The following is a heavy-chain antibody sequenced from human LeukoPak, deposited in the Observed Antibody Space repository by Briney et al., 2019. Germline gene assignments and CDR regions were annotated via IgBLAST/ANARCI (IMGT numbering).Heavy chain of an antibody. J-gene: IGHJ5*02. CDR1: GGSISSISSNNYH. CDR2: IYYSGST. CDR3: ARQVKDRGAPLPNWFDP. V-gene: IGHV4-39*01. Sequence: SETLSLTCIVSGGSISSISSNNYHWGWIRRPPGKGLEWIGNIYYSGSTYYNPSLKSRVTISVDTSKTQFSLKLSSVTAADTAVYYCARQVKDRGAPLPNWFDPWGQGTLVTVSS. D-gene: IGHD3-10*01.